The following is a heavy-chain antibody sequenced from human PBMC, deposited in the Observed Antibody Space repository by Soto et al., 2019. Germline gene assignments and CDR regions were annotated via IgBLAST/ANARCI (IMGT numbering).Heavy chain of an antibody. V-gene: IGHV3-74*01. J-gene: IGHJ3*02. D-gene: IGHD1-26*01. CDR2: INSDGSST. CDR1: GFTFSSYW. CDR3: ARVPRWELLRAHAFDI. Sequence: GGFLRLSCAAPGFTFSSYWMHWGRQAPGKGLVWVSRINSDGSSTSYADSVKGRFTISRDNAKNTLYLQMNSLRAEDTAVYYCARVPRWELLRAHAFDIWGQGTMVTVSS.